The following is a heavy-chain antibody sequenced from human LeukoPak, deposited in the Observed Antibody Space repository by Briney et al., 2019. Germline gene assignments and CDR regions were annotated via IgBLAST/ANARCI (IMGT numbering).Heavy chain of an antibody. CDR2: INPNSGGT. V-gene: IGHV1-2*02. D-gene: IGHD1-26*01. CDR3: ARDSVGATALFDY. CDR1: GYTSTGYY. J-gene: IGHJ4*02. Sequence: ASVKASCKASGYTSTGYYMHWVRQAPGQGLEWMGWINPNSGGTNYAQKFQGRVTMTRDTSISTAYMELSRLRSDDTAVYYCARDSVGATALFDYWGQGTLVTVSS.